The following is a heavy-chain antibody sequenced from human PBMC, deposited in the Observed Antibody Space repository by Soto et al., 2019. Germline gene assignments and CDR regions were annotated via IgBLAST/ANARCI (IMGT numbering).Heavy chain of an antibody. D-gene: IGHD2-21*01. V-gene: IGHV3-74*03. CDR2: INTDGSVA. CDR3: VRDMQLWRLDS. CDR1: GLTFRSYW. Sequence: GESLKISCAASGLTFRSYWMHWVRQAPGKGLVWVSRINTDGSVAMYVDSVKGRFTISRDNAKNTLFLHMNSLRAEDTAVYYCVRDMQLWRLDSGGQGPLFTVSS. J-gene: IGHJ4*02.